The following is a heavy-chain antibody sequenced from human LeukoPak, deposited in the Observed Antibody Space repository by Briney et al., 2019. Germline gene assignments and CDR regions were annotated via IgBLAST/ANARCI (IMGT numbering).Heavy chain of an antibody. J-gene: IGHJ4*02. V-gene: IGHV1-2*02. CDR2: INPNSGGT. D-gene: IGHD2-2*01. CDR3: ARDPFGYCSSTSCYASDY. Sequence: ASVKVSCRASGYTFTGYYMHWVRQAPGQGLEWMGWINPNSGGTNYAQKFQGRVTMTRDTSISTAYMELSRLRSDDTAVYYCARDPFGYCSSTSCYASDYWGQGTLVTVSS. CDR1: GYTFTGYY.